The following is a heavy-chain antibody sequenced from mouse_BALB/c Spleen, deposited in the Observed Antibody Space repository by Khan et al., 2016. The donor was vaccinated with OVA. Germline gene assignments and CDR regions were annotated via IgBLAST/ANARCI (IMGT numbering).Heavy chain of an antibody. V-gene: IGHV1-77*01. D-gene: IGHD4-1*01. Sequence: QQTGPELVKPGASVKMSCKASGYIFTDYVMNWVKQRNGQGLEWIGQIYPGSDSTYYNEKFKGKATLTADRSSSTAYMQLSNLTSEDSAVYFWARAGWDVFAYWGQGTLVTVSA. J-gene: IGHJ3*01. CDR3: ARAGWDVFAY. CDR2: IYPGSDST. CDR1: GYIFTDYV.